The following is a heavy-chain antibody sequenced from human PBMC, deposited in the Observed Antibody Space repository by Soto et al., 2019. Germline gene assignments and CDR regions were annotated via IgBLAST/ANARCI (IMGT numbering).Heavy chain of an antibody. V-gene: IGHV5-51*01. CDR1: GYSFTSYW. D-gene: IGHD3-10*01. J-gene: IGHJ3*02. CDR2: IYPGDSDT. Sequence: PGESLKISCKGSGYSFTSYWIGWVRQMPGKGLEWMGIIYPGDSDTRYSPSFQGQVTISADKSISTAYLQWSSLKASDTAMYYCARTRLFHSGNDAFYIWGQGTMVTVSS. CDR3: ARTRLFHSGNDAFYI.